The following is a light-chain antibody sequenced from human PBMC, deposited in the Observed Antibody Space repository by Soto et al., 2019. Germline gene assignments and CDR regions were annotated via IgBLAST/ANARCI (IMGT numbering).Light chain of an antibody. CDR2: LGS. J-gene: IGKJ2*01. Sequence: DIVMTQSPLSLPVTPGEPASISCRSSQSLLHSNGYNYLDWYLQKPGQSPQLLIYLGSNRASGVPDWFSGSGSGTDFTLKISRVEAEDVGVYYCMQALQTPYTCGQGTKLEIK. CDR3: MQALQTPYT. CDR1: QSLLHSNGYNY. V-gene: IGKV2-28*01.